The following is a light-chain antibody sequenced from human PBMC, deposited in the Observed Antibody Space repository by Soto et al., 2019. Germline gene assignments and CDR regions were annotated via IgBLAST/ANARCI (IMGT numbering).Light chain of an antibody. CDR3: QQYNNWPWT. V-gene: IGKV3-15*01. CDR1: QTVRNN. Sequence: IVLTQPPGTLSLSPGERATLSCRASQTVRNNCLAWYQQKPGQAPRLLIYGASTRAPGFPARFSGSGSGTDFTLTISSLQSEDFAVYYCQQYNNWPWTFGQGTKVDI. J-gene: IGKJ1*01. CDR2: GAS.